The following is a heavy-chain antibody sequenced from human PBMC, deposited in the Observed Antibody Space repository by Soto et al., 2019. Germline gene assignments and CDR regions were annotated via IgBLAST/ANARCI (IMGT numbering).Heavy chain of an antibody. V-gene: IGHV4-39*01. D-gene: IGHD3-3*01. Sequence: SETLSLTCTVSGGSISSSSYYWGWIRQPPGKGLEWIGSIYYSGSTYYNPSLKSRVTISVDTSKNQFSLKLSSVTAADTAVYYCARQAVLRFLEDWFDPWGQGTLVTVS. CDR2: IYYSGST. CDR1: GGSISSSSYY. J-gene: IGHJ5*02. CDR3: ARQAVLRFLEDWFDP.